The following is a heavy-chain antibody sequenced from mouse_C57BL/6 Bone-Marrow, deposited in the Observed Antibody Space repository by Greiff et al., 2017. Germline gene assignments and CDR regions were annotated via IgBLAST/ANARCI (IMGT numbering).Heavy chain of an antibody. CDR1: GYTFTSYW. J-gene: IGHJ3*01. Sequence: VQLKQSGTVLARPGASVTLSCKTSGYTFTSYWLHWIQQGPGQGLEWIGSIYPGNSDTSYNQKFKGKAKLTAVTSASAAYMELSGLTNEDAAVYYCTRDWVAWFAYWGQGTLVTVSA. D-gene: IGHD4-1*01. V-gene: IGHV1-5*01. CDR3: TRDWVAWFAY. CDR2: IYPGNSDT.